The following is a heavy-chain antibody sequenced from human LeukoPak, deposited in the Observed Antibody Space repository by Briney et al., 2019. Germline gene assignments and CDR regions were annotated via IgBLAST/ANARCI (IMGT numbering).Heavy chain of an antibody. CDR3: ARAISGYSYGLTYYFDY. CDR1: GYSISSGYY. D-gene: IGHD5-18*01. J-gene: IGHJ4*02. CDR2: IHHSGSL. Sequence: SETLSLTCSVSGYSISSGYYWGWIRQPPGKGLEWIGSIHHSGSLYYSPSLKSRVTIPLDTSKNQFSLKLRSVTAADTAVYYCARAISGYSYGLTYYFDYWGQGTLVTVSS. V-gene: IGHV4-38-2*02.